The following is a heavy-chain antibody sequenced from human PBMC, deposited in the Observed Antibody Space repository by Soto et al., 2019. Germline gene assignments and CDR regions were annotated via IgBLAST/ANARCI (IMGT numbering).Heavy chain of an antibody. D-gene: IGHD3-16*02. Sequence: GGSLRLSCAASGFTFSDYYMSWIRQAPGKGLEWVSYISSSGSTIYYADSVKGRFTISRDNAKNSLYLQMNSLRAEDTAVYYCARAYDYIWGSYRQYYFDCWGQGTLVTVSS. CDR3: ARAYDYIWGSYRQYYFDC. CDR1: GFTFSDYY. V-gene: IGHV3-11*01. CDR2: ISSSGSTI. J-gene: IGHJ4*02.